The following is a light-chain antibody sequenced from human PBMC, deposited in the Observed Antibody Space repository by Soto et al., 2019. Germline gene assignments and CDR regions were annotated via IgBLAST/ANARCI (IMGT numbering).Light chain of an antibody. J-gene: IGKJ4*01. Sequence: EIVLTQSPGTLSLSPGERATLSCRASQSIRSSYLAWYQQKPGQAPRLLIYGASTRATGIPDRFSGGGSGTDFTLTISRLESEDFAVYYCQHYINSLTFGGGTKVEIK. CDR3: QHYINSLT. V-gene: IGKV3-20*01. CDR1: QSIRSSY. CDR2: GAS.